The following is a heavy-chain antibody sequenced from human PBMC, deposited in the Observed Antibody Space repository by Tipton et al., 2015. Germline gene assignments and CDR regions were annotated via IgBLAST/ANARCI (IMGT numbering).Heavy chain of an antibody. Sequence: TLSLTCIVSGGSIISSTYYWGWIRQPPGKGLEWIGEVHHDGSVRYTPSLKSRATISVDTSTMQFSLKLTSVTAADTSMYWCTRGRYTTWPTSDYWGQGTLVTASS. CDR2: VHHDGSV. CDR3: TRGRYTTWPTSDY. D-gene: IGHD1-26*01. J-gene: IGHJ4*02. CDR1: GGSIISSTYY. V-gene: IGHV4-39*07.